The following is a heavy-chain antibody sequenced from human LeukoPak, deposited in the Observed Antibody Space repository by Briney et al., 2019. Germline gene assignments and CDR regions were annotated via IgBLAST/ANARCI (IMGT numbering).Heavy chain of an antibody. V-gene: IGHV3-38-3*01. CDR1: GFTVSSNE. J-gene: IGHJ4*02. Sequence: GGSLRLSCAASGFTVSSNEMSWVRQAPGKGLEWVSSISGGSTYYADSRKGRFTISRDNSKNTLYLQLNSLRAEDTAVYYCARSPGLVGANYFDYWGQGTLVTVSS. D-gene: IGHD1-26*01. CDR3: ARSPGLVGANYFDY. CDR2: ISGGST.